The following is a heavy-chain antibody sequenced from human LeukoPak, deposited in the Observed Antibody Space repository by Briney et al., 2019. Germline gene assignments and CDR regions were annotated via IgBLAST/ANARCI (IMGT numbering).Heavy chain of an antibody. D-gene: IGHD3-3*01. V-gene: IGHV4-34*01. Sequence: SETLSLTCAVYGGSFSGHYWSWIRQPPGKGLEWIGEINHSGSTNYNPSLKSRVTISVDTSKNQFSLKLSSVTAADTAVYYCARVWGYDFWSGYYTGPNYFDYWGQGTLVTVSS. CDR1: GGSFSGHY. CDR3: ARVWGYDFWSGYYTGPNYFDY. J-gene: IGHJ4*02. CDR2: INHSGST.